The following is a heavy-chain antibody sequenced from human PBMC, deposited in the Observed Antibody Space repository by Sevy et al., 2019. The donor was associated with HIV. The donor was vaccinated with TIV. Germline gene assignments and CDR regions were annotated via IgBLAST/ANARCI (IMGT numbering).Heavy chain of an antibody. CDR3: ARHREIDGYNSYSSGDAFDI. D-gene: IGHD5-18*01. CDR1: GGSISGNSFY. V-gene: IGHV4-39*01. J-gene: IGHJ3*02. Sequence: SETLSLTCTVSGGSISGNSFYWGCIRQSPGMKLQWIGSVYSSGVTYSNPSLKSRVSISVDASKNQFSLHLTSVTATDTAVYYCARHREIDGYNSYSSGDAFDIWGPGTLVTVSS. CDR2: VYSSGVT.